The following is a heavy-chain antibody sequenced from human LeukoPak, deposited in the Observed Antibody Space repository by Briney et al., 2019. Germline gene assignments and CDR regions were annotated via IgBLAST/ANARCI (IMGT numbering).Heavy chain of an antibody. CDR3: ARGLDYYGSGSYLNNWFDP. J-gene: IGHJ5*02. V-gene: IGHV4-30-2*01. Sequence: SQTLSLTCAVSGGSISSGVYSWSWIRQPPGKGLEWIGSIYHSGGTYYNPSLRSRVTLSLDRSNNQFSLTLNSVTAADTAVYYCARGLDYYGSGSYLNNWFDPWGQGTLVTVSS. CDR1: GGSISSGVYS. D-gene: IGHD3-10*01. CDR2: IYHSGGT.